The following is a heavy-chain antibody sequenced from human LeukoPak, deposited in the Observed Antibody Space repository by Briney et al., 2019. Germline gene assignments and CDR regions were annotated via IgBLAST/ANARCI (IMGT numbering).Heavy chain of an antibody. J-gene: IGHJ4*02. CDR2: IYYTVTT. V-gene: IGHV4-61*08. CDR1: GGSISSGGYY. CDR3: ARHYYGDYPNLYYFDY. D-gene: IGHD4-17*01. Sequence: PSETLSLACTVSGGSISSGGYYWSWIRQHPGKGLEWIGYIYYTVTTTYNPSLKSRVTISVDTSKNQFSLKLSFVTAADTAVYYCARHYYGDYPNLYYFDYWGQGTLVTVSS.